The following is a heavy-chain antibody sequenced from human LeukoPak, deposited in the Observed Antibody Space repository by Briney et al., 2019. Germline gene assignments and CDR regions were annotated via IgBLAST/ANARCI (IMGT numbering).Heavy chain of an antibody. V-gene: IGHV3-33*08. Sequence: GGSLRLSCAASGFTFSSYAMSWVRQAPGKGLEWVALIWYDGSNKYYADSVKGRFTISRDNAKNTLYLQMNSLRADDTAVYYCARSDCNSDCSHFDYWGQGTLVTVSS. D-gene: IGHD2/OR15-2a*01. CDR3: ARSDCNSDCSHFDY. J-gene: IGHJ4*02. CDR1: GFTFSSYA. CDR2: IWYDGSNK.